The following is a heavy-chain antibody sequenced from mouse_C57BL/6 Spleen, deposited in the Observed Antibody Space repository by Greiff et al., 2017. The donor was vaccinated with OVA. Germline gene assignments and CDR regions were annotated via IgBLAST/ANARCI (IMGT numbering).Heavy chain of an antibody. V-gene: IGHV3-6*01. Sequence: DVQLQESGPGLVKPSQSLSLTCSVTGYSITSGYYWNWIRQFPGNKLEWMGYISYDGSNNYNPSLKNRISITRDTSKNQFFLKLNSVTTEDTATYYCARVGIYYDFDVWGTGTTVTVSS. CDR2: ISYDGSN. J-gene: IGHJ1*03. CDR3: ARVGIYYDFDV. CDR1: GYSITSGYY. D-gene: IGHD2-1*01.